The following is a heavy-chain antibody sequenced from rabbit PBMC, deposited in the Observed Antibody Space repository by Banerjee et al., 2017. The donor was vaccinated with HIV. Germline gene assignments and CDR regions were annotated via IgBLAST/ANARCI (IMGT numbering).Heavy chain of an antibody. CDR2: IYGGSSGST. D-gene: IGHD4-1*01. Sequence: LEESGGELVKPGASLTLTCKASGFDFSSYYMSWVRQAPGKGLEWIGCIYGGSSGSTYYASWAKGRFTISKTSSTTVTLQMTSLTAADTATYFCARDLAGVIGWNFNLWGQGTLGTVS. J-gene: IGHJ4*01. CDR3: ARDLAGVIGWNFNL. CDR1: GFDFSSYY. V-gene: IGHV1S40*01.